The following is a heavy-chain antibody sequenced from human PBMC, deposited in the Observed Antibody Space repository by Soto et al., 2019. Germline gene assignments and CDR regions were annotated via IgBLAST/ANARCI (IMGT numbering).Heavy chain of an antibody. CDR2: IIPIFGTA. D-gene: IGHD3-16*02. CDR1: GGTFSSYA. V-gene: IGHV1-69*01. Sequence: QVQLVQSGAEVKKPGSSVKVSCKASGGTFSSYAISWVRQAPGQGLEWMGGIIPIFGTANYAQKFQGRVTITADESTSTAYMELSSLRSEDTAVYYCARDNWDYDYVWGSYRYGLFDNYYGMDVWGQGTTVTVSS. CDR3: ARDNWDYDYVWGSYRYGLFDNYYGMDV. J-gene: IGHJ6*02.